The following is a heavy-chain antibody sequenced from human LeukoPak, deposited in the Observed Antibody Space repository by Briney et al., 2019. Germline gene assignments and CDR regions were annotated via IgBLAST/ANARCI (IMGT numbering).Heavy chain of an antibody. D-gene: IGHD1-7*01. CDR1: GFTFSSYW. J-gene: IGHJ3*02. Sequence: GGSLRLSCAASGFTFSSYWFHWVRQAPGKGLVWVSRINSDGSGTTYADSVKGRLTISRDNAKSTLFLQMNSLRAEDTALYYCARTTSMNYVGDAFHIWGQGTMVTVSS. CDR3: ARTTSMNYVGDAFHI. CDR2: INSDGSGT. V-gene: IGHV3-74*01.